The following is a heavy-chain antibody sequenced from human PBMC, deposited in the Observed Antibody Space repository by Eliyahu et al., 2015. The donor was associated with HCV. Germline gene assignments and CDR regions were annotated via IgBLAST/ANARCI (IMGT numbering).Heavy chain of an antibody. D-gene: IGHD3-10*01. V-gene: IGHV3-23*01. Sequence: EVQLLESGGGLVQPGGSLRLSCAASGFXLSNYAMXWVRQAPGKGLEWVSAIRSXDGDTYYADXVKGRFTISRDNSKNTLYLQMNSLRADDTAVYYCGNYYGSGSHFEYWGQGTLVTVSS. CDR2: IRSXDGDT. J-gene: IGHJ4*02. CDR3: GNYYGSGSHFEY. CDR1: GFXLSNYA.